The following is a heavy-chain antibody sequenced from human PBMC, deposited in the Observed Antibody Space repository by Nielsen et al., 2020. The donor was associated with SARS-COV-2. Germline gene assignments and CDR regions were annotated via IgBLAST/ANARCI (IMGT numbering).Heavy chain of an antibody. CDR2: IWYDGSNK. CDR3: AKGSGYTGYDSRWNYDYYYGLDV. V-gene: IGHV3-33*06. CDR1: GFTFSSYG. Sequence: GGSLRLSCAASGFTFSSYGMHWVRQAPGKGLEWVAVIWYDGSNKYYADSVKGRFTISRDNSKNTLYLQMNSLRAEDTAVYYCAKGSGYTGYDSRWNYDYYYGLDVWGQGTTVIASS. J-gene: IGHJ6*02. D-gene: IGHD5-12*01.